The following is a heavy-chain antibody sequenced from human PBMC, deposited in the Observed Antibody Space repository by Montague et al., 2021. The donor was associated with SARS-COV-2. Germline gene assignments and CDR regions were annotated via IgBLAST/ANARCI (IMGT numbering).Heavy chain of an antibody. Sequence: SETLSLTCTVSGGSISSSSYYWGWIRQPPGKGLEWIGSIYYSGSTYYNPSLKSRVTISVDTSKNQFSLKLSSVTAADTAVYYCARQGDQLLLEYWFDPWGQGTLSPSPQ. V-gene: IGHV4-39*01. CDR1: GGSISSSSYY. D-gene: IGHD2-2*01. CDR2: IYYSGST. CDR3: ARQGDQLLLEYWFDP. J-gene: IGHJ5*02.